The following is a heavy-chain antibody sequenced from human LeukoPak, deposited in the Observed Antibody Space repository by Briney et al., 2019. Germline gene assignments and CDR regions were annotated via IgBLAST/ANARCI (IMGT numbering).Heavy chain of an antibody. Sequence: GASVKVSCKASGGTFSSYAISWVRQAPGQGLEWMGRIIPILGIANYAQKFQGRVTITADKSTSTAYMELSSLRSEDTAVYYCASTQIYGSVSYFGFYFDYWGQGTLVTVSS. CDR2: IIPILGIA. J-gene: IGHJ4*02. CDR3: ASTQIYGSVSYFGFYFDY. D-gene: IGHD3-10*01. V-gene: IGHV1-69*04. CDR1: GGTFSSYA.